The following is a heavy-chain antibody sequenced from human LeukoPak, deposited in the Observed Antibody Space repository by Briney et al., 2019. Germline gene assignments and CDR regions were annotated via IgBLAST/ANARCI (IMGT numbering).Heavy chain of an antibody. V-gene: IGHV3-23*01. Sequence: GGSLRLSCAASGVTFNIYAMSWVRQAPGKGLEWVSVNSNNGGSTYYADSVKGRFIISRDNSKNTLYLQMNSLRAEDTAVYFCAKLLSSVYYAAGAFDFWGQGTLVAVSS. J-gene: IGHJ4*02. D-gene: IGHD5/OR15-5a*01. CDR3: AKLLSSVYYAAGAFDF. CDR2: NSNNGGST. CDR1: GVTFNIYA.